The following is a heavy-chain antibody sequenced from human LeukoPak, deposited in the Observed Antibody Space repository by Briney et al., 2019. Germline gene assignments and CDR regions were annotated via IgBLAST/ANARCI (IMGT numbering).Heavy chain of an antibody. CDR2: ISWNSGSI. V-gene: IGHV3-9*01. Sequence: GGSLRLSCAASGFTFDDYAMHWVRQAPGKGLEWVSGISWNSGSIVYADSVKGRFTISRDNAKNSLYLQMNSLRAEDTALYYCAKGYYYGSGSFRSRSFDYWGQGTLVTVSS. CDR3: AKGYYYGSGSFRSRSFDY. CDR1: GFTFDDYA. D-gene: IGHD3-10*01. J-gene: IGHJ4*02.